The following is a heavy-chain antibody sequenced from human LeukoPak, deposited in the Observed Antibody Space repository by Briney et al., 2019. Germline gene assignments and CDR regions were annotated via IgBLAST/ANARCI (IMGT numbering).Heavy chain of an antibody. J-gene: IGHJ4*02. V-gene: IGHV4-34*01. D-gene: IGHD3-10*01. CDR2: INHSGST. Sequence: PSETLSLTCAVYGGSFSGYYWSWIRQPPGKGLEWIGEINHSGSTYYNPALKTRVTISVDTSKNQFSLKLSSVTAADTAVYYCARQGRGSRPYYFDYWGQGTLVTVSS. CDR1: GGSFSGYY. CDR3: ARQGRGSRPYYFDY.